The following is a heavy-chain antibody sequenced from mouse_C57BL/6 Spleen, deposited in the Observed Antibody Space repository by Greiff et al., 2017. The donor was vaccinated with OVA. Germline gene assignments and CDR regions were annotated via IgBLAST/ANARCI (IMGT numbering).Heavy chain of an antibody. Sequence: VKLQQPGAELVRPGSSVKLSCKASGYTFTSYWMHWVKQRPIQGLEWIGNTDPSDSETHYNQKFKDKATLTVDKSSSTAYMQLSSLTSEDSAVYYCARAGFDYWGQGTTLTVSS. CDR3: ARAGFDY. J-gene: IGHJ2*01. V-gene: IGHV1-52*01. CDR1: GYTFTSYW. CDR2: TDPSDSET.